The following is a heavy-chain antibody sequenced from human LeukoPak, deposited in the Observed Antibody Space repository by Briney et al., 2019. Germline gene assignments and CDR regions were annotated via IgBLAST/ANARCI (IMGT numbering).Heavy chain of an antibody. Sequence: PSQTLSLTCTVSGVSISSGGYYWSWIRQPPGKGLEWIGYIYHSGSTYYNPSLKSRVTISVDRSKNQFSLKLSSVTAADTAVYYCARGERRYHQIPWFGEKAFDIWGQGTMVTVSS. CDR2: IYHSGST. V-gene: IGHV4-30-2*01. CDR1: GVSISSGGYY. D-gene: IGHD3-10*01. CDR3: ARGERRYHQIPWFGEKAFDI. J-gene: IGHJ3*02.